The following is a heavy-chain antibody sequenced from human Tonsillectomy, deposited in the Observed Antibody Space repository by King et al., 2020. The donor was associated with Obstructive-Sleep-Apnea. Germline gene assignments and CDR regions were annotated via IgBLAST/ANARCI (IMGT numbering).Heavy chain of an antibody. Sequence: LQLQESGPGLVKPSETLSLTCTVSGGSISRYYWGWIRQPPGKGLEWIGYIYYSGSTNYNPSLKSRVTTSVDASKNQFSLKLSSVTAADTAVYYCARRCDSTSCYNYWGQGTLVTVSS. CDR3: ARRCDSTSCYNY. CDR2: IYYSGST. CDR1: GGSISRYY. J-gene: IGHJ4*02. D-gene: IGHD2-2*02. V-gene: IGHV4-59*08.